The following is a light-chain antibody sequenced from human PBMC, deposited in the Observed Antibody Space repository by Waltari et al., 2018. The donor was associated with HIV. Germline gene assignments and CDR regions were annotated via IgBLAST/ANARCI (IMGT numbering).Light chain of an antibody. J-gene: IGLJ2*01. V-gene: IGLV1-44*01. CDR3: AAWDDSLNGVV. CDR2: NNN. Sequence: QSVLTQPPSASGTPGQRVTISCSGSSSNIGSNTVSWYQQLPGTAPKLLIYNNNVRPAGVPDRFSGSTSGTSASLAISGLQSESEADYYCAAWDDSLNGVVFGGGTKLTVL. CDR1: SSNIGSNT.